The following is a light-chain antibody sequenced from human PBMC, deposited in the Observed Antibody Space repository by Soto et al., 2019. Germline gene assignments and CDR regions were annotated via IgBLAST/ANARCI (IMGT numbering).Light chain of an antibody. CDR3: QQYYNWRT. V-gene: IGKV3-15*01. CDR2: GAS. CDR1: LSVSSK. Sequence: EIVMTQSPATLSVSPGERATLSCRASLSVSSKLAWYQQKPGQAPRLLIYGASTRATGIPARFSGSGSGTEFTLTITSLQSEDFAIYYCQQYYNWRTFGQGTKVDIK. J-gene: IGKJ1*01.